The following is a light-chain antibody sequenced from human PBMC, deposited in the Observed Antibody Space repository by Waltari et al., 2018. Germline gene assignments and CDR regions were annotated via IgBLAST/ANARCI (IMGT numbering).Light chain of an antibody. CDR1: QSIGTY. V-gene: IGKV1-39*01. J-gene: IGKJ2*01. CDR3: QQSKTVPYT. Sequence: DIQMTQSPSSLSAFVGDRVTISCRASQSIGTYLNLYQQKPGKAPKLLIYAATSLQSGVPSRFSGRASGTDFTVTISSLQPEDFATYYCQQSKTVPYTFGQGTKLEIK. CDR2: AAT.